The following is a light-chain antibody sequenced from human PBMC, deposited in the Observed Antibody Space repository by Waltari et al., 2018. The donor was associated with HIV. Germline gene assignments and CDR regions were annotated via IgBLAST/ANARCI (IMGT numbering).Light chain of an antibody. Sequence: QSALTQPASVSGSPGPSITISCTGTSSDVGSHNLVSWYQQHPGKAPTLMTYEVSKRPSAICNRFPGSRSGNTASLTISGLQAEDEVEYYCCSYAGSSALLFGGGTKLTVL. CDR2: EVS. CDR3: CSYAGSSALL. J-gene: IGLJ3*02. V-gene: IGLV2-23*02. CDR1: SSDVGSHNL.